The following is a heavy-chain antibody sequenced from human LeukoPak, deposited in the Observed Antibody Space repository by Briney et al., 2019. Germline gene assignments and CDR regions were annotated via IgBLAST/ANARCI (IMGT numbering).Heavy chain of an antibody. CDR1: GDSVSSNDAA. D-gene: IGHD4-23*01. CDR3: ARVGGPDY. Sequence: PSQTLSLTCAISGDSVSSNDAAWNWIRQSPSRGLEWLGRTLYRSKWSYDYAVSVRGRITINPDTSKNQFSLQLSSVTPEDTAVYYCARVGGPDYWGQGTLVTVSS. CDR2: TLYRSKWSY. J-gene: IGHJ4*02. V-gene: IGHV6-1*01.